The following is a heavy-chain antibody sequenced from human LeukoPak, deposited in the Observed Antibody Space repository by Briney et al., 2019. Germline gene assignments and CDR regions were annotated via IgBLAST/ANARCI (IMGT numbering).Heavy chain of an antibody. CDR3: AMYGDYGNWFDP. CDR1: GYTFTSYA. CDR2: INAGNGNT. J-gene: IGHJ5*02. Sequence: ASVKVSCKASGYTFTSYAKHWVRQAPGQMLEWMGWINAGNGNTKYSQKFQGRVTITRDTSASTAYMELSSLRSEDTAVYYCAMYGDYGNWFDPWGQGTLVTVSS. D-gene: IGHD4-17*01. V-gene: IGHV1-3*01.